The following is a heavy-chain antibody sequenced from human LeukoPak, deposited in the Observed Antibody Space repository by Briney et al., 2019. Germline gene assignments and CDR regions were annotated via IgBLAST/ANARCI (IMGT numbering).Heavy chain of an antibody. Sequence: ASVKVSCKASGYTFTSYDINWVRQATGQGLEWMGWMNPNSGNTGYAQKFQGRVTMTRNTSISTAYMELSSLRSEDTAVYYCARGVVRGVNYYYYMDVWGKGTTVTVSS. CDR3: ARGVVRGVNYYYYMDV. J-gene: IGHJ6*03. CDR1: GYTFTSYD. CDR2: MNPNSGNT. V-gene: IGHV1-8*01. D-gene: IGHD3-10*01.